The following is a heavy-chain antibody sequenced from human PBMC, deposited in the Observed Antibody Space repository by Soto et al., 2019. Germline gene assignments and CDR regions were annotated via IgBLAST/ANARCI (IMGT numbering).Heavy chain of an antibody. CDR2: ISYDGSNK. CDR3: AKDLVVVVPANITYSYGTDV. J-gene: IGHJ6*02. V-gene: IGHV3-30*18. Sequence: QVQLVESGGGVVQPGRSLRLSCAASGFTIRNYAIHWVRQAPGKGLEWVAVISYDGSNKYHADPVKGRFTISRDNSKNTLYLQLNSLRVEDTAVYYCAKDLVVVVPANITYSYGTDVWGQGTTFTVSS. CDR1: GFTIRNYA. D-gene: IGHD2-2*01.